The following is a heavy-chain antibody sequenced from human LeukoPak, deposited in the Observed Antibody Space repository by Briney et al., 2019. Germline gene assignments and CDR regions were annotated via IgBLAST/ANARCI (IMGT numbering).Heavy chain of an antibody. J-gene: IGHJ4*02. CDR3: ARVSMDDYSNVDY. D-gene: IGHD4-11*01. V-gene: IGHV1-46*01. Sequence: ASVKVSCKASGYTFTSYYMHWVRQAPEQGLEWMGIINPSGGSTSYAQKFQGGVTMTRDTSTSTVYMELSSRRFEATAGYSWARVSMDDYSNVDYWGQEPLVTVSS. CDR2: INPSGGST. CDR1: GYTFTSYY.